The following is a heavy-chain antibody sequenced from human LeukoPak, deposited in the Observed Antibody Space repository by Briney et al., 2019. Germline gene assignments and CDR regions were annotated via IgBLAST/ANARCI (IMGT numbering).Heavy chain of an antibody. CDR2: INPSGGST. J-gene: IGHJ4*02. V-gene: IGHV1-46*01. CDR3: ARVPMGVITLLTGYWPFDY. Sequence: ASVKVSCKASGYTFTGYYIHWVRQAPGQGLEWMGIINPSGGSTSYAQKFQGRVTMTRDTSTSTVYMELSSLRSEDTAVYYCARVPMGVITLLTGYWPFDYWGQGTLVTVSS. D-gene: IGHD3-9*01. CDR1: GYTFTGYY.